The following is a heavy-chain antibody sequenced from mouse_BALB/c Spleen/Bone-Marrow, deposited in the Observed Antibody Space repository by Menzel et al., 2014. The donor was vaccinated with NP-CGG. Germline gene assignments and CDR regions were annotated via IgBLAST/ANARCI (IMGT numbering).Heavy chain of an antibody. J-gene: IGHJ4*01. CDR2: IWSDGST. Sequence: VMLVESGPDLVAPSQSLSLTCTVSGFSLTSYGLHWVRQPPGKGLEWLGVIWSDGSTTYNSAVKSRLSISKDNSKRQVLLKMNSLQTEDTAMYSCARSGTDYAMDYWGQGTSVTVSS. D-gene: IGHD4-1*01. CDR3: ARSGTDYAMDY. CDR1: GFSLTSYG. V-gene: IGHV2-6-2*01.